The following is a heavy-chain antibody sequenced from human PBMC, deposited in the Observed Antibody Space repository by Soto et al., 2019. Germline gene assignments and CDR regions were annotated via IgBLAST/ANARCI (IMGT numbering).Heavy chain of an antibody. CDR3: ARHTTPWKPAEYGMDV. V-gene: IGHV5-51*01. CDR1: GYSFTSYW. D-gene: IGHD2-15*01. Sequence: GESLKISCKGSGYSFTSYWIGWVRQMPGKGLEWMGIIYPGDSDTRYSPSFQGQVTISADKSISTAYLQWSSLKASATAMYYCARHTTPWKPAEYGMDVWGQGTTVTVSS. CDR2: IYPGDSDT. J-gene: IGHJ6*02.